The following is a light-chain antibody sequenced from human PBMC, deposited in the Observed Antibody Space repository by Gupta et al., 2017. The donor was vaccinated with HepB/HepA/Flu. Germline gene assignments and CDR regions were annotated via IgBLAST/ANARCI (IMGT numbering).Light chain of an antibody. CDR1: YGSVSTGYC. CDR3: MLYMGNGISV. V-gene: IGLV8-61*01. J-gene: IGLJ1*01. Sequence: QTVVTQEPSFSVSPGGTITLTCGLSYGSVSTGYCPSWSPPTPGQAPRTLLYTTYSRSSGVPDRFSGSILGNKAALTITGAQADDESDYYCMLYMGNGISVFGTGTKVTVL. CDR2: TTY.